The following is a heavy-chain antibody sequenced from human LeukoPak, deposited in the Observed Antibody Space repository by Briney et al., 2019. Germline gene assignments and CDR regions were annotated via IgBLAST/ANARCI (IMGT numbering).Heavy chain of an antibody. D-gene: IGHD1-26*01. Sequence: PSETLSLTCTVSGGSISSYYWSWIRQPPGKGLEWIGYIYYSGSTNYNPSLKNRVTISVDTPKNQFSLKLSSVTAADTAVYYCARESGSIDYWGQGTLVTVSS. V-gene: IGHV4-59*01. CDR2: IYYSGST. CDR3: ARESGSIDY. J-gene: IGHJ4*02. CDR1: GGSISSYY.